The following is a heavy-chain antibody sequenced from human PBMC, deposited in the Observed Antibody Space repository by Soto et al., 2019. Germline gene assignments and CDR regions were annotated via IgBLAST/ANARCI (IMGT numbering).Heavy chain of an antibody. V-gene: IGHV3-15*07. CDR3: TTDGHVWGSYREPPYYYYGMDV. CDR1: GFTFSNAW. J-gene: IGHJ6*02. Sequence: PGGSLRLSCAASGFTFSNAWMNWVRQAPGKGLEWVGRIKSKTDGGTTDYAAPVKGRFTISRDDSKNTLYLQMNSLKTEDTAVYYCTTDGHVWGSYREPPYYYYGMDVWGQGTTVTVSS. CDR2: IKSKTDGGTT. D-gene: IGHD3-16*02.